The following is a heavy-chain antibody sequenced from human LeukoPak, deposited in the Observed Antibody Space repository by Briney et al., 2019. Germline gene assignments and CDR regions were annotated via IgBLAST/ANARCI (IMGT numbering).Heavy chain of an antibody. CDR3: ARRRGWFDP. V-gene: IGHV4-39*01. CDR1: GFTFSSYE. CDR2: IYYSGST. J-gene: IGHJ5*02. Sequence: GSLRLSCAASGFTFSSYEMNWVRQAPGKGLEWIGSIYYSGSTYYNPSLKSRVTISVDTPKNQFSLTLSSVTAADTVVYYCARRRGWFDPWGQGTLVTVSS.